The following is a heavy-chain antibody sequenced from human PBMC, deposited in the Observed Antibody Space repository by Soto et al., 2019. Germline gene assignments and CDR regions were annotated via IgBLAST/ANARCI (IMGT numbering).Heavy chain of an antibody. CDR3: ARVPGDCTSTYCPFRCLVV. D-gene: IGHD2-2*01. Sequence: GESLKISCPGSGYSFTNYWIAWVRQVSGRGLEWMGIINPGDSDSRYNPSFQGQVTISAAKSISTAYLQWGSLKASDTAMYFCARVPGDCTSTYCPFRCLVVWRQGTTVTGS. CDR1: GYSFTNYW. CDR2: INPGDSDS. J-gene: IGHJ6*02. V-gene: IGHV5-51*01.